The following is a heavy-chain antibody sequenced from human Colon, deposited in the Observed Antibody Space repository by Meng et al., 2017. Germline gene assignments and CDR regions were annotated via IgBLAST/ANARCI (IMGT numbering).Heavy chain of an antibody. Sequence: GRLVGSGGGLVQPGGSLRLPCAASGFTFSSYTISWVRQALGKGLEWVSAVSGGGTTYYTDSVKGRFTVSRDISKNAVYLQMNSLRAEDTAVYYCAKWGGYGDYWGQGTLVTASS. D-gene: IGHD3-16*01. CDR2: VSGGGTT. V-gene: IGHV3-23*04. CDR1: GFTFSSYT. J-gene: IGHJ4*02. CDR3: AKWGGYGDY.